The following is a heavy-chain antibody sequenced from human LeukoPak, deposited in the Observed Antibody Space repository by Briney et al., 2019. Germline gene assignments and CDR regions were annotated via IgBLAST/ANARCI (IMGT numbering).Heavy chain of an antibody. J-gene: IGHJ4*02. CDR3: AKDVPAAYFDY. V-gene: IGHV3-30*02. CDR2: IRSDGSIE. D-gene: IGHD2-15*01. Sequence: GGSLRLSCAASGFTFSTYGMHWVRQAPGKGLEWVAFIRSDGSIEYYADSVKGRFTISRDNSKNMLYLQMNSLKPEDTAVYCCAKDVPAAYFDYWGQGTLVSVSS. CDR1: GFTFSTYG.